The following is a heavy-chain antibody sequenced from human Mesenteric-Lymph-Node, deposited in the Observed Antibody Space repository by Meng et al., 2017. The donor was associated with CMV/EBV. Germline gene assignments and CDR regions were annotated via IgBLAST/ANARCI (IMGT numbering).Heavy chain of an antibody. Sequence: VSCGSISSSNWWSWVRQPPGKGLEWIGEIYPDGSTNYNPSLKSRVTISLDKSKNQFSLKLTSMTAADTAFYYCASRDYYDRQPFDPWGQGTLVTVSS. J-gene: IGHJ5*02. CDR3: ASRDYYDRQPFDP. CDR2: IYPDGST. CDR1: CGSISSSNW. D-gene: IGHD3-22*01. V-gene: IGHV4-4*02.